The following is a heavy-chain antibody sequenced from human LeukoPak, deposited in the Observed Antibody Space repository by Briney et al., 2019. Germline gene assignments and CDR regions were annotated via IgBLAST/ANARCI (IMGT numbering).Heavy chain of an antibody. D-gene: IGHD6-19*01. V-gene: IGHV3-74*01. Sequence: GGSLRLSCAVSGFTFSGHWMFWVRQVPGKGLEWVSSTNSDGSVTGYTDSVKGRFTISRDNSKNTLYLQMNSLRAEDTAVYYCARILDSAWGELGYWGQGTLVTVSS. CDR1: GFTFSGHW. J-gene: IGHJ4*02. CDR3: ARILDSAWGELGY. CDR2: TNSDGSVT.